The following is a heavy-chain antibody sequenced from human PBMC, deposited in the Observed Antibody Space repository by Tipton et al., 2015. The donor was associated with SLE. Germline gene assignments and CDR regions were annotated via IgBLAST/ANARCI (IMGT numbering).Heavy chain of an antibody. CDR1: GYSISSGYY. J-gene: IGHJ5*02. CDR3: ASGGYGSGSHYLGGWFDP. V-gene: IGHV4-4*08. D-gene: IGHD3-10*01. Sequence: TLSLTCAVSGYSISSGYYWSWIRQSPGKGLEWIGYIYTSGSTNYNPSLKSRVTISADTSKNQFSLKLSSVTAADTAVYYCASGGYGSGSHYLGGWFDPWGRGTLVTVSS. CDR2: IYTSGST.